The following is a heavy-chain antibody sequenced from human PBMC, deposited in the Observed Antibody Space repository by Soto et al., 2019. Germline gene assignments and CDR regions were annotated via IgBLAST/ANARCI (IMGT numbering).Heavy chain of an antibody. CDR3: AREERYSGYDNYGMDV. J-gene: IGHJ6*02. Sequence: ASVKVSCKASGYTFTGCYMHWVRQAPGQGLEWMGWINPNSGGTNYAQKFQGWVTMTRDTSISTAYMELSRLRSDDTAVYYCAREERYSGYDNYGMDVWGQGITVTVSS. CDR1: GYTFTGCY. V-gene: IGHV1-2*04. CDR2: INPNSGGT. D-gene: IGHD5-12*01.